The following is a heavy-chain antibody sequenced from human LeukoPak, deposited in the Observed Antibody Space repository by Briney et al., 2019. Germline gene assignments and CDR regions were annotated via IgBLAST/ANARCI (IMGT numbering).Heavy chain of an antibody. CDR3: AEASTTTWYTWLDP. Sequence: GGSLRLSCAAPGFTFYNYGMHWVRQAPGKGLEWVAVISYDGSTKYYADSVKGRFTISRDNSKNTLFLQMNSLRAEDTAMYFCAEASTTTWYTWLDPWGQGTLVTVSS. CDR2: ISYDGSTK. CDR1: GFTFYNYG. J-gene: IGHJ5*02. V-gene: IGHV3-30*18. D-gene: IGHD1-14*01.